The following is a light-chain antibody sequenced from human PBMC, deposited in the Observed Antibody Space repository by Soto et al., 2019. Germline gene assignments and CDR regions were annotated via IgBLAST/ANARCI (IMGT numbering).Light chain of an antibody. CDR3: CSYAGSSTWV. CDR2: EVS. V-gene: IGLV2-23*02. CDR1: SSDVGSYDL. Sequence: QSVLTQPASVSGSPGQSITISCTGTSSDVGSYDLVSWYQQHPGKAPELMIYEVSKRSSGVSNRFSGSKSGVTASLTISGLQAEDEADYYCCSYAGSSTWVFGGGTK. J-gene: IGLJ3*02.